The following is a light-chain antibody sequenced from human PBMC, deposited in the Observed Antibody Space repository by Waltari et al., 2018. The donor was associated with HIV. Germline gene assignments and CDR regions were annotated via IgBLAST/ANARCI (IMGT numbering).Light chain of an antibody. Sequence: DIQMTQSPSSLSASVGDRVNITCRASHGISIYLAWFQQKPGRAPKSLIYASSNLQSGVPVRFSGSRSGTEFTLTITSLQPEYFATYYCQQYNAYPLTFGGGTRVEIK. CDR1: HGISIY. J-gene: IGKJ4*01. CDR2: ASS. CDR3: QQYNAYPLT. V-gene: IGKV1-16*01.